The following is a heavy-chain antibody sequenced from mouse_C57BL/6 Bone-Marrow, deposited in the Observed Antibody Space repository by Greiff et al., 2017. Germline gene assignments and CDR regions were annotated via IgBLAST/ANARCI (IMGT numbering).Heavy chain of an antibody. J-gene: IGHJ2*01. D-gene: IGHD1-1*01. Sequence: EVQRVESGPVLVKPGGSLKLSCAASGFTFSSYAMSWVRQTPEKRLEWVATISDGGSYTYYPDNVKGRFTISRDNAKNNLYLQMSHLKSEDTAMYYCAREGLITTPFDYWGQGTTLTVSS. CDR1: GFTFSSYA. CDR3: AREGLITTPFDY. V-gene: IGHV5-4*01. CDR2: ISDGGSYT.